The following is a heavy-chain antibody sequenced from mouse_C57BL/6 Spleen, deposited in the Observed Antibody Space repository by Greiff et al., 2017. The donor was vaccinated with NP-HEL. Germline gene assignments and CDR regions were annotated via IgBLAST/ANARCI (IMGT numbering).Heavy chain of an antibody. CDR3: ARRWLLRNAMDY. J-gene: IGHJ4*01. V-gene: IGHV1-80*01. D-gene: IGHD2-3*01. Sequence: VQLVESGAELVKPGASVKISCKASGYAFSSYWMNWVKQRPGKGLEWIGQIYPGDGDTNYNGKFKGKATLTADKSSSTAYMQLSSLTSEDSAVYFCARRWLLRNAMDYWGQGTSVTVSS. CDR2: IYPGDGDT. CDR1: GYAFSSYW.